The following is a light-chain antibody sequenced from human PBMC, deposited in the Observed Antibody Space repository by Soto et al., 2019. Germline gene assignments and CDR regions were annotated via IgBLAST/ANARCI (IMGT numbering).Light chain of an antibody. Sequence: DIQMTQSPSTLSASVGDRVTITCRASQSISSWLAWYQQKPGKAPKLLIYKASSLESGVPSRFSGSGSGTEFTLTISSLQTDEFATYYFQQYNSLWTFGQGTKVEIK. J-gene: IGKJ1*01. CDR2: KAS. V-gene: IGKV1-5*03. CDR3: QQYNSLWT. CDR1: QSISSW.